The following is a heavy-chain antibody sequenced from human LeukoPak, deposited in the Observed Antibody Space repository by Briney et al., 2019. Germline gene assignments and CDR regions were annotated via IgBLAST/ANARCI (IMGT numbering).Heavy chain of an antibody. CDR3: ESAKYSSSWYVP. CDR1: GFTFSSYE. Sequence: TGGSLRLSCAASGFTFSSYEMNWVRQAPGKGLEWVSYISSSGSTIYYADSVKGQFTISRDNAKNSLYLQMNSLRAEDTAVYYCESAKYSSSWYVPWGQGTLVTVSS. D-gene: IGHD6-13*01. J-gene: IGHJ5*02. CDR2: ISSSGSTI. V-gene: IGHV3-48*03.